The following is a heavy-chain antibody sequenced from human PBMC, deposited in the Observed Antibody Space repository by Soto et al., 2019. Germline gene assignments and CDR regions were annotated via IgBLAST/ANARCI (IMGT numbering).Heavy chain of an antibody. D-gene: IGHD4-17*01. CDR2: IIPVFGKA. Sequence: SVKVSCKASGGTFSNFAINWVRQAPGQGLEWMGGIIPVFGKAKYAQKFQGRVQFTADESTSTAYMEVNSLTSEDTAVYYCARGSPTTVTTWFDPWGQGSLVTVSS. CDR1: GGTFSNFA. J-gene: IGHJ5*02. V-gene: IGHV1-69*13. CDR3: ARGSPTTVTTWFDP.